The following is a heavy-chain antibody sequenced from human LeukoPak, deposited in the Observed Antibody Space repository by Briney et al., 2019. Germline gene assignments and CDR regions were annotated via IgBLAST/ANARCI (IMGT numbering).Heavy chain of an antibody. V-gene: IGHV3-15*01. Sequence: TGGSLRFSCAASGFPISRAWMSWVRQAQGKGLECVARVKSRVDGGATDYAAPVEGRFTISRDDLKDTLFLQMSSLKTEDTAVYFCTTSPYYYDYWGQGTLVTVSS. CDR3: TTSPYYYDY. CDR2: VKSRVDGGAT. J-gene: IGHJ4*02. CDR1: GFPISRAW.